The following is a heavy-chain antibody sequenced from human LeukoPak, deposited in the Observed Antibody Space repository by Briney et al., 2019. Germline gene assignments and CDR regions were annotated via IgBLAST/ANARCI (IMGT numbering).Heavy chain of an antibody. Sequence: SQTLSLTCTVSGGSISSGSYYWSWIRQPAGKGLEWIGRIYTSGSTNYNPSLKSRVTISVDTSKNQFSLKLSSVTAADTAVYYCARPRSSSPDYWGQGTLVTVSS. CDR3: ARPRSSSPDY. V-gene: IGHV4-61*02. J-gene: IGHJ4*02. D-gene: IGHD6-6*01. CDR1: GGSISSGSYY. CDR2: IYTSGST.